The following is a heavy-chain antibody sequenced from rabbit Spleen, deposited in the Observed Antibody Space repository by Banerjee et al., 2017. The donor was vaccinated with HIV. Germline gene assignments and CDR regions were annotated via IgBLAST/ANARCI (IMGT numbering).Heavy chain of an antibody. CDR3: ARDTGTSFSTYGMDL. D-gene: IGHD7-1*01. J-gene: IGHJ6*01. V-gene: IGHV1S40*01. Sequence: QSLEESGGGLVQPEGSLTLTCKASGFSFSSSIYMCWVRQAPGKGLEWIACIYAGSSGSTYSATWAKGRFTISKTSSTTVTLQMTSLTAADTATYFCARDTGTSFSTYGMDLWGPGTLVTVS. CDR1: GFSFSSSIY. CDR2: IYAGSSGST.